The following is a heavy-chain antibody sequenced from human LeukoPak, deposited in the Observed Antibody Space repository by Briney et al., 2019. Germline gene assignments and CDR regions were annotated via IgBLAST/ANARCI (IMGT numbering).Heavy chain of an antibody. V-gene: IGHV3-66*01. J-gene: IGHJ3*02. D-gene: IGHD3-9*01. Sequence: GGSLRLSCAASGFTVSSNYMSWVRQAPGKGLEWVSVIYSGGSTYYADSVKGRFTISRDNSKNTLYLQMNSLRAEDTAVYYCAREPLRRYFDWANAFDIWGQGTMVTVSS. CDR1: GFTVSSNY. CDR3: AREPLRRYFDWANAFDI. CDR2: IYSGGST.